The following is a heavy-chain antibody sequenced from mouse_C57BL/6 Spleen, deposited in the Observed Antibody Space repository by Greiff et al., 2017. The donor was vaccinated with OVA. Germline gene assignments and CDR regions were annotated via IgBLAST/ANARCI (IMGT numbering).Heavy chain of an antibody. V-gene: IGHV1-72*01. Sequence: QVQLQQPGAELVKPGASVKLSCKASGYTFTSYWMHWVKQRPGRGLEWIGRIDPNSGGTKYNEKFKSKATLTVDKPSSTAYMQLSSLTSEDSAVYYCARNPTVVERGAWFAYWGQGTLVTVSA. D-gene: IGHD1-1*01. J-gene: IGHJ3*01. CDR3: ARNPTVVERGAWFAY. CDR1: GYTFTSYW. CDR2: IDPNSGGT.